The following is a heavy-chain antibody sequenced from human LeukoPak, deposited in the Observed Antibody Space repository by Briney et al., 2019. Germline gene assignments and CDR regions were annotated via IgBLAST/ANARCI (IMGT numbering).Heavy chain of an antibody. Sequence: AGGSLRLSCAASGFTFSDHIMNWVRQLPGKRLEWVAYVSGSGSTVYYADSVKGRFTISRDNGKSSLYLQMNSLRVGDTALYYCVRQFASWGQGTLVTVSS. CDR3: VRQFAS. CDR1: GFTFSDHI. CDR2: VSGSGSTV. J-gene: IGHJ4*02. V-gene: IGHV3-48*01.